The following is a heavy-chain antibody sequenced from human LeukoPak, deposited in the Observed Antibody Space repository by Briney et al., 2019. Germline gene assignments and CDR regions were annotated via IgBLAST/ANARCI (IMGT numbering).Heavy chain of an antibody. CDR1: GFTFSSYG. CDR3: ASIVVVPAAIPLDY. D-gene: IGHD2-2*02. Sequence: GGSLRLSCAASGFTFSSYGMHWVRQAPGKGLEWVSYISSSSSTIYYADSVKGRFTISRDNAKNSLYLQMNSLRAEDTAVYYCASIVVVPAAIPLDYWGQGTLVTVSS. CDR2: ISSSSSTI. J-gene: IGHJ4*02. V-gene: IGHV3-48*01.